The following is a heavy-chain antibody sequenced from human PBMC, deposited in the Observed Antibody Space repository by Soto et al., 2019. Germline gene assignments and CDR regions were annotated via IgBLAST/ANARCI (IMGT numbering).Heavy chain of an antibody. CDR2: IWYDGSNK. Sequence: GGSMRVSCAAAGFTFSSHGMHWVSQAPGKGLEWVAVIWYDGSNKYYADSVKGRFTISRDNSKNTLYLQMNSLRAEDTALYYCARWGDDKRMDVWGQGTTVTVSS. V-gene: IGHV3-33*01. CDR1: GFTFSSHG. CDR3: ARWGDDKRMDV. D-gene: IGHD2-21*01. J-gene: IGHJ6*01.